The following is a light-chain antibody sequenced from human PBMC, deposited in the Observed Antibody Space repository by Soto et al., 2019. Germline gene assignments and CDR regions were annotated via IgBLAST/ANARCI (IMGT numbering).Light chain of an antibody. CDR2: EVT. J-gene: IGLJ1*01. CDR3: SSYAGSENPYV. CDR1: SGDVGGYDY. V-gene: IGLV2-8*01. Sequence: QSVLTQPPSASGSPGQSVTISCTGTSGDVGGYDYVSWYQQHPGKAPKLMIYEVTKRPLGVPDRFSGSKSGNTASLTVSGIQAEDEADYSSSSYAGSENPYVFGTGTKVTV.